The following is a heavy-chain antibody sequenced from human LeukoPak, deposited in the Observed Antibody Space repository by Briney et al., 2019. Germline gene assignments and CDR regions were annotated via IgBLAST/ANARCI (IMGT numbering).Heavy chain of an antibody. CDR1: GYSISSGYY. J-gene: IGHJ4*02. Sequence: SETLSLTCTVSGYSISSGYYWGWIRQPPGKGLEWIGSIYHSGSTYYNPSLKSRVTISVDTSKNQFSLKLSSVTAADTAVCYCARLYYYDSSGNPYYFDYWGQGTLVTVSS. CDR2: IYHSGST. V-gene: IGHV4-38-2*02. CDR3: ARLYYYDSSGNPYYFDY. D-gene: IGHD3-22*01.